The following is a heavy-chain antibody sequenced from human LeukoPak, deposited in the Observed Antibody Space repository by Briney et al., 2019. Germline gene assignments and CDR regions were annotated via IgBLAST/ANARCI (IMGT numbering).Heavy chain of an antibody. CDR2: ISSSGGTI. V-gene: IGHV3-48*03. CDR3: PKHGMTMIGGF. Sequence: PGGSLRLSCAASGFTFSIYEMNWVRQAPGGGLKWVSYISSSGGTIYYADSGKGPFTISTDIAKNPLYIQMDSLRTEDTAVYDYPKHGMTMIGGFWGKGTTVTISS. CDR1: GFTFSIYE. D-gene: IGHD3-10*02. J-gene: IGHJ6*03.